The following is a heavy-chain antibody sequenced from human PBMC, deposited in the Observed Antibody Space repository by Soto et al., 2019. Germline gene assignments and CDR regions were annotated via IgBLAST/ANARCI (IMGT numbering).Heavy chain of an antibody. V-gene: IGHV1-18*04. CDR2: INPYNANV. CDR3: ARDRVAGIWGDAFDI. D-gene: IGHD3-16*01. Sequence: QVQLVQSGAEVKKPGASVKVSCKTSGYTFTNHGINWVRQAPGQGLEWMGWINPYNANVNYAQKLQGRVTMTTDTSTSTAYMDLRSLTSADPAVYYCARDRVAGIWGDAFDIWGQGTMVTVSS. CDR1: GYTFTNHG. J-gene: IGHJ3*02.